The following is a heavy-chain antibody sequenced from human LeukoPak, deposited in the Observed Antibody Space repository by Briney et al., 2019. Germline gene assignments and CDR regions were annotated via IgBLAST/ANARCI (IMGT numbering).Heavy chain of an antibody. CDR2: ISWNSGSI. CDR1: GFTFDDYA. CDR3: ARDGDYDRSYRSGFDY. V-gene: IGHV3-9*01. Sequence: PGGSLRLSCAASGFTFDDYAMHWVRQAPGKGLEWVSGISWNSGSIGYADSVKGRFTISRDNAKNSLYLQMDSLRAEDTALYFCARDGDYDRSYRSGFDYWGQGTLVTVSS. D-gene: IGHD3-10*02. J-gene: IGHJ4*02.